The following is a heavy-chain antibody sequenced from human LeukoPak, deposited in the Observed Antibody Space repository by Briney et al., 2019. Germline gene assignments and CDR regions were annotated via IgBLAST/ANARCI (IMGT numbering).Heavy chain of an antibody. J-gene: IGHJ3*02. D-gene: IGHD3-22*01. CDR2: INTNTGNP. CDR1: GYTFTSYA. Sequence: ASVKVSCKASGYTFTSYAMNWVRQAPGQGLEWMGWINTNTGNPTYAQGFTGRFVFSLDTSVSTAYLQISSLKAEDTAVYYCARVVDSGYYDSRGDAFDIWGQGTMVTVSS. V-gene: IGHV7-4-1*02. CDR3: ARVVDSGYYDSRGDAFDI.